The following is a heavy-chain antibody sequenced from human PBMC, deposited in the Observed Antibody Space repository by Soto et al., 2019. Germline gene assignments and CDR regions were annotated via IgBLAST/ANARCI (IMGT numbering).Heavy chain of an antibody. CDR3: ARLEYSSGWYRFGY. D-gene: IGHD6-19*01. CDR2: IYYSGST. CDR1: GGCISSYY. J-gene: IGHJ4*02. V-gene: IGHV4-59*01. Sequence: SETLSLTCTVSGGCISSYYWSWIRQPPGKGLEWIGYIYYSGSTNYNPSLKSRVTISVDTSKNQFSLKLSSVTAADTAVYYCARLEYSSGWYRFGYWGQGTLVTVSS.